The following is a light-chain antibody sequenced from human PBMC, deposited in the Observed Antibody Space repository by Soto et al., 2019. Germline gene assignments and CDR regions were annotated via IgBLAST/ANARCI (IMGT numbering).Light chain of an antibody. V-gene: IGLV2-14*01. CDR2: EVS. J-gene: IGLJ1*01. CDR3: SSYTTNNTRV. CDR1: SSDVGVYNY. Sequence: QSVLTQPASVSGSPGQSIPISCTGTSSDVGVYNYVSWYQQHPGKAPKLMIYEVSNRPSGVSHRFSGSKSGNTASLTISGLQAEDEADYYCSSYTTNNTRVFGTGTKVTVL.